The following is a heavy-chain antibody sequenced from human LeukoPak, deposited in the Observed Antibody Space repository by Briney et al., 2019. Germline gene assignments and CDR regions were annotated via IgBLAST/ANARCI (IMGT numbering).Heavy chain of an antibody. Sequence: PGGTLRLSCAAAGFTFRRYGMSWVRQAPGKGLERVSAISGSGGITFYGDSVKGRFTISRDNSKNTLYLQMNSLRAEDTAVYYCATPLPHGSDPSLYYYYMDVWGKGTPVTISS. CDR3: ATPLPHGSDPSLYYYYMDV. J-gene: IGHJ6*03. D-gene: IGHD3-10*01. CDR1: GFTFRRYG. CDR2: ISGSGGIT. V-gene: IGHV3-23*01.